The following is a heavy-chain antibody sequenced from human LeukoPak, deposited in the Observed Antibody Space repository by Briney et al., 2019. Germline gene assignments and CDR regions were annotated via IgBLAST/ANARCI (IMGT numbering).Heavy chain of an antibody. J-gene: IGHJ3*02. V-gene: IGHV3-23*01. CDR1: GFTFSSYA. CDR2: ISGSGGST. D-gene: IGHD2-21*02. CDR3: AKDLTVTAIRGYGFAGAFDI. Sequence: GGSLRLSCAASGFTFSSYAMSWVRQAPGKGLEWVSAISGSGGSTYYADSVKGRFTISRDNSKNTLYLQMNSLRAEDTAVYYCAKDLTVTAIRGYGFAGAFDIWGQGTMVTVSS.